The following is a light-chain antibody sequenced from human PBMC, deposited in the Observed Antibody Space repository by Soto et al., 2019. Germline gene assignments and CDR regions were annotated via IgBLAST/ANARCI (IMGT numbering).Light chain of an antibody. J-gene: IGKJ5*01. CDR2: RAS. Sequence: ILLTQSPSTLAVSPGERVTLSCRASQSVSRGLVWYQQKPGQAPRLLIYRASLRGAGIPDRFSGSGSGTEFTLTISSLQYEDFAVYYCQQHNDWHWITFGQGTRLEIK. V-gene: IGKV3-15*01. CDR3: QQHNDWHWIT. CDR1: QSVSRG.